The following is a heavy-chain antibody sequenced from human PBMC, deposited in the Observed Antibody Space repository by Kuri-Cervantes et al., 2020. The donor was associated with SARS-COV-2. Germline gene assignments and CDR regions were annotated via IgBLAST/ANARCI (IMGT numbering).Heavy chain of an antibody. J-gene: IGHJ4*02. Sequence: GESLKISCTASGFTFGDYAMSWVRQAPGKGLEWVGFIRSKAYSGTTEYAASVKGRFTISRDDSKSIAYLQMNSLKTEDTAAYYCSRLMCGSGSYYPLSYWGQGTLVTVSS. CDR3: SRLMCGSGSYYPLSY. CDR1: GFTFGDYA. CDR2: IRSKAYSGTT. D-gene: IGHD3-10*01. V-gene: IGHV3-49*04.